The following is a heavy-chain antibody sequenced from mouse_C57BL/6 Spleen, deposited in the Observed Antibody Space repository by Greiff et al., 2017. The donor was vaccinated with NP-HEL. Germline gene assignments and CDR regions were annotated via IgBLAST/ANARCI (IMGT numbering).Heavy chain of an antibody. Sequence: QVQLKQPGAELVKPGASVKLSCKASGYTFTSYWMHWVKQRPGQGLEWIGMIHPNSGSTNYNEKFKSKATLTVDKSSSTAYMQLSSLTSEDSAVYYCARFRDYDWYFDVWGTGTTVTVSS. CDR1: GYTFTSYW. CDR2: IHPNSGST. V-gene: IGHV1-64*01. D-gene: IGHD2-4*01. J-gene: IGHJ1*03. CDR3: ARFRDYDWYFDV.